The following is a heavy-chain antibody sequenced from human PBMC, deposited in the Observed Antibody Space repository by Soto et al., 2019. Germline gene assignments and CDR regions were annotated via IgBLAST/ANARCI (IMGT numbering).Heavy chain of an antibody. D-gene: IGHD3-22*01. Sequence: ASVKVSCKASGYTFTSYGISWVRQAPGQGLEWMGWISAYNGNTNYAQKLQGRVTMTTDTSTSTAYMELRSLRSDDTAVYYCARAQNYYDSSGYLYYFDYWGQGTLVTVSS. J-gene: IGHJ4*02. CDR3: ARAQNYYDSSGYLYYFDY. CDR1: GYTFTSYG. V-gene: IGHV1-18*01. CDR2: ISAYNGNT.